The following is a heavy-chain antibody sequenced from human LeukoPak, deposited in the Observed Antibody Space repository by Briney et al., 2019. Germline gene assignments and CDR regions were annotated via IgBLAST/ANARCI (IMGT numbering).Heavy chain of an antibody. CDR1: GFTFSSYG. J-gene: IGHJ4*02. Sequence: GGSLRLSCAASGFTFSSYGMHWVRQAPGKGLEWVGFIRSKAYGGTTEYAASVKGRFTISRDDSKSIAYLQMNSLKTEDTAVYYCTRWELGGFDYWGQGTLVTVSS. D-gene: IGHD1-26*01. V-gene: IGHV3-49*04. CDR3: TRWELGGFDY. CDR2: IRSKAYGGTT.